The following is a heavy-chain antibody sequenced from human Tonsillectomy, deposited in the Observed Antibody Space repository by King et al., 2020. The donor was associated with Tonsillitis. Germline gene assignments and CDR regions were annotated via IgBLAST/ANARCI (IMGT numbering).Heavy chain of an antibody. CDR1: GFTFTSYW. CDR3: ARAPRGSSFVAANWFDP. D-gene: IGHD6-13*01. Sequence: QLVQSGGGLVQPGGSLRLSCAASGFTFTSYWMSWVRQAPGKGLEWVANIKQDGSEKYYVDSVKGRFINSRDNAKNSLYLQMNSLRVEDTAVYYCARAPRGSSFVAANWFDPWGQGTLVTVSS. CDR2: IKQDGSEK. J-gene: IGHJ5*02. V-gene: IGHV3-7*04.